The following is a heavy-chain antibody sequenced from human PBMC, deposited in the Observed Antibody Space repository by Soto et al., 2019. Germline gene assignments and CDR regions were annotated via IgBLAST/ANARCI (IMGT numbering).Heavy chain of an antibody. D-gene: IGHD2-2*01. CDR1: GCCISSYY. V-gene: IGHV4-59*01. J-gene: IGHJ6*03. CDR2: SYYSGST. CDR3: ARGSSTCPPYYYSYYIDV. Sequence: PSETLSLTCTVSGCCISSYYWSWIRQRPGKGLEWIGYSYYSGSTNYNPSLKSRVTISVDTCKDQFSLKLSFVTAADTAVYYYARGSSTCPPYYYSYYIDVWSKGTTVTVSS.